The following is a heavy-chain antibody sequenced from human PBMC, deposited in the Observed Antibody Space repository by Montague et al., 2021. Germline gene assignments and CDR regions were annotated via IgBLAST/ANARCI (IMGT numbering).Heavy chain of an antibody. D-gene: IGHD1-26*01. CDR3: ARDTVGASGYFYYYYMDV. CDR2: LSNGGST. J-gene: IGHJ6*03. CDR1: GDSINTYS. V-gene: IGHV4-4*07. Sequence: SETLSLTCTVFGDSINTYSWSWIRQPAGKGLEWIGRLSNGGSTNSNPSLKSRVSMSVDTSKNQFSLKLSSVTAADTAVCFCARDTVGASGYFYYYYMDVWGRGTTVTVSS.